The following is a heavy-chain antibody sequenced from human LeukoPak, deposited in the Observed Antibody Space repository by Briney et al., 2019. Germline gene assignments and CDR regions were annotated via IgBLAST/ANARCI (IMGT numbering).Heavy chain of an antibody. J-gene: IGHJ4*02. CDR1: GFSFSTYT. Sequence: GGSLSLSCAASGFSFSTYTMNWLRQAPGKGLEWVSSISSSSTYMYYADSVKGRFTTSRDNAKNSLYLQMNSLRAEDTAVYFCTTDPFIAASPVDYWGQGTLATVSS. CDR3: TTDPFIAASPVDY. D-gene: IGHD6-13*01. V-gene: IGHV3-21*01. CDR2: ISSSSTYM.